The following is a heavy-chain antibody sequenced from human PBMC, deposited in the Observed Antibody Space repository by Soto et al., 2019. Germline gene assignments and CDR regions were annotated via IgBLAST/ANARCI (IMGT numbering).Heavy chain of an antibody. CDR3: ATSWVWGSYRLYYYYYYGMDV. Sequence: ASVKVSCKVSGYTLTELSMHWVRQAPGKGLEWMGGFDPEDGETIYAQKFQGRVTMTEDTSTDTAYMELSSLRSEDTAVYYCATSWVWGSYRLYYYYYYGMDVWGQGTTVTVS. D-gene: IGHD3-16*02. J-gene: IGHJ6*02. CDR1: GYTLTELS. V-gene: IGHV1-24*01. CDR2: FDPEDGET.